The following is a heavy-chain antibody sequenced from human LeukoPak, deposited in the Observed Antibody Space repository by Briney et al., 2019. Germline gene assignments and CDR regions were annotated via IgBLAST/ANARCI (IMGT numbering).Heavy chain of an antibody. Sequence: GGSLRLSCAASGFTLSSYAMHWVRQAPGKGLEWVAVISYDGSNKYYADSVKGRFTISRDNSKNTLYLQMNSLRAEDTAVYYCARAPIAAARGYYFDYWGQGTLVTVSS. CDR2: ISYDGSNK. CDR3: ARAPIAAARGYYFDY. CDR1: GFTLSSYA. J-gene: IGHJ4*02. V-gene: IGHV3-30-3*01. D-gene: IGHD6-13*01.